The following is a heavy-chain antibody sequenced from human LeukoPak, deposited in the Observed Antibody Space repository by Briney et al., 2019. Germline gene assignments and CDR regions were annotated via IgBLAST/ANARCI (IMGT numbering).Heavy chain of an antibody. V-gene: IGHV4-59*01. J-gene: IGHJ6*02. CDR2: IHYSGGT. D-gene: IGHD3-10*01. CDR1: GGSFSAYY. Sequence: ASETLSLTCAVYGGSFSAYYWSWIRQPPGKGLEWIGFIHYSGGTSYNPSLNSRVTISLDTSKKRFSLKLTSVTAADTAVSHCARSCDSRGDSFYGSDSRGQGTTVTVSS. CDR3: ARSCDSRGDSFYGSDS.